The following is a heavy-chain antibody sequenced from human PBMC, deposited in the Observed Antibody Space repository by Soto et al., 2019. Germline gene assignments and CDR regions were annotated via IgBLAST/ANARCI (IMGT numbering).Heavy chain of an antibody. CDR3: AREGQAPYYYYGMDV. CDR1: GYTFTNYG. V-gene: IGHV1-18*01. J-gene: IGHJ6*02. CDR2: ISGYNGNT. Sequence: QVQVVQSGDEVKKPGASVKVSCKASGYTFTNYGFSWVRQAPGQGLEWMGWISGYNGNTKYAEKFQGRVTXTXXXSXSTAQMELRSLRSDDTAVYYCAREGQAPYYYYGMDVWGQGTAVTVSS.